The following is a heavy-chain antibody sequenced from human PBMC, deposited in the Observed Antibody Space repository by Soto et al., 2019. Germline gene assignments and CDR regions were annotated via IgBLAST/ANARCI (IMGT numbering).Heavy chain of an antibody. V-gene: IGHV3-21*01. CDR3: ARGSVSIFGVEPPYCYMDV. CDR2: ISSSSSYI. J-gene: IGHJ6*03. Sequence: EVQLVESGGGLVKPGGSLRLSCAASGFTFSSYSMNWVRQAAGKGLEWVSSISSSSSYIYYADSVKGRFTISRDNAKNSLYLQMISLRAEDTAVYYCARGSVSIFGVEPPYCYMDVWGKGTTVTVSS. D-gene: IGHD3-3*01. CDR1: GFTFSSYS.